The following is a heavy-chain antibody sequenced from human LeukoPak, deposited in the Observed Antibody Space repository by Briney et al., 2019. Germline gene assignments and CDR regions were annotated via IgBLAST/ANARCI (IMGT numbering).Heavy chain of an antibody. Sequence: PGGSLRLSCAASGFTFSSYAMSWVRQAPGKGLEWVSAISGSGGSTYYADSVKGRFTISRDNSKNTLYLQMNSLRAGDTAVYYCAKARQYYYDSSGYDYWGQGTLVTVSS. J-gene: IGHJ4*02. CDR2: ISGSGGST. CDR3: AKARQYYYDSSGYDY. V-gene: IGHV3-23*01. D-gene: IGHD3-22*01. CDR1: GFTFSSYA.